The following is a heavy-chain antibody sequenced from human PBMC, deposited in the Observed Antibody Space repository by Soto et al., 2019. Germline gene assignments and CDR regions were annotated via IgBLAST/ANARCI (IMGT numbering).Heavy chain of an antibody. CDR1: GGSFSGHY. CDR2: INHSGST. Sequence: QVQLQQWGAGLLKPSEPLSLTCAVYGGSFSGHYWSWIRQPPGKGLEWIGEINHSGSTNSNPSLKSRVTISADTSKNQFSLKLSSVTAADTSVYYCARGISMIAEGQRYAPDKYYFDSWCQGTLVTVSS. D-gene: IGHD3-22*01. J-gene: IGHJ4*02. CDR3: ARGISMIAEGQRYAPDKYYFDS. V-gene: IGHV4-34*01.